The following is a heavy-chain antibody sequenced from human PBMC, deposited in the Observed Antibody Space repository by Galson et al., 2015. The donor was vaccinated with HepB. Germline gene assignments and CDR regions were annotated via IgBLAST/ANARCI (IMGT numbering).Heavy chain of an antibody. V-gene: IGHV5-51*01. Sequence: QSGAEGKKHGESLKISCKGSGYSFTSYWIGWVRQMPGKGLEWMGIIYPGDSDTRYSPSFQGQVTISVDRSISTAYLQCSSLEASDTAMYYCARVKYYDFWSGYYFEYWGQGTLVTVSS. J-gene: IGHJ4*02. CDR3: ARVKYYDFWSGYYFEY. D-gene: IGHD3-3*01. CDR1: GYSFTSYW. CDR2: IYPGDSDT.